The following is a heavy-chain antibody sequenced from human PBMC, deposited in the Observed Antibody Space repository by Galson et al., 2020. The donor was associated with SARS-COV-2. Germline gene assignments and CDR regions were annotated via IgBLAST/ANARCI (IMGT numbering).Heavy chain of an antibody. D-gene: IGHD1-7*01. J-gene: IGHJ6*02. Sequence: ASVKVSCKVSGYTLTELSMHWVRQAPGKGREWMGGFDPEDGETIYAQKFQGRVTMTEDTSTDTAYMELSSLRSEDTAVYYCATLRVSTGTILHYYYGMDVWGQGTTVTVSS. CDR1: GYTLTELS. CDR3: ATLRVSTGTILHYYYGMDV. V-gene: IGHV1-24*01. CDR2: FDPEDGET.